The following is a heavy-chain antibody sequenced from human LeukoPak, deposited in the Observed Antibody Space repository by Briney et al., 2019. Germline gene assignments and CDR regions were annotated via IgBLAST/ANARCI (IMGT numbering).Heavy chain of an antibody. CDR2: ISYDGRNK. CDR3: AREEVGMVYFDY. Sequence: GGSLRLSCAASGFTFSRYAMHWVRQAPGKGLEWVAVISYDGRNKYYADSVKGRFTVSRDNSKNTLYLQMNSLRPEDTAVYKCAREEVGMVYFDYWGQGTLVTVSS. CDR1: GFTFSRYA. J-gene: IGHJ4*02. D-gene: IGHD3-3*01. V-gene: IGHV3-30*04.